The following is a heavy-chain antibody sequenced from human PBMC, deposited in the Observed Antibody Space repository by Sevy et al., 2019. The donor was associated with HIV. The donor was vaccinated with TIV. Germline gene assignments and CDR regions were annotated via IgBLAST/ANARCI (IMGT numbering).Heavy chain of an antibody. CDR2: INFDGIDR. V-gene: IGHV3-30*02. D-gene: IGHD2-2*01. CDR3: AKDLRVVIPAAMQPADL. Sequence: GGSLRLSCVASKFPFRSNGFHWVRQPPGKGLEWLSYINFDGIDRKYADSVKGRFTVSRDNSKNTLYLQMNSLRAEDTAVYYCAKDLRVVIPAAMQPADLWGQGTLVTVSS. J-gene: IGHJ5*02. CDR1: KFPFRSNG.